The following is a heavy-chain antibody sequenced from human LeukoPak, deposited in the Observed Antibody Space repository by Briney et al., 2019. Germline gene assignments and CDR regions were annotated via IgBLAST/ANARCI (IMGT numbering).Heavy chain of an antibody. V-gene: IGHV3-30*04. CDR2: ISYDGSNK. D-gene: IGHD3-22*01. Sequence: GGSLRLSCAASVFTFSSYAMHWVRQAPGKGLEWVAVISYDGSNKYYADSVKGRLTISRDNSKNTLYLQMNSLRAEDTAVSYCARDYYDSSGYYYWWGQGTLVTVSS. CDR3: ARDYYDSSGYYYW. J-gene: IGHJ4*02. CDR1: VFTFSSYA.